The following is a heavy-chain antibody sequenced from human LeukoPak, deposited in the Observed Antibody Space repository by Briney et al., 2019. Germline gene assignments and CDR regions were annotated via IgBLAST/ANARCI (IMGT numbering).Heavy chain of an antibody. CDR1: GGSISSYY. CDR2: IYTSGST. V-gene: IGHV4-4*07. CDR3: AREGHDYGDYFFLFDY. D-gene: IGHD4-17*01. J-gene: IGHJ4*02. Sequence: MASETLSLTCTVSGGSISSYYWSWIRQPAGKGLEWIGRIYTSGSTNYNPSLKSRVTMSVDTSKNQFSLKLSSVTAADTAVYYCAREGHDYGDYFFLFDYWGQGTLVTVSS.